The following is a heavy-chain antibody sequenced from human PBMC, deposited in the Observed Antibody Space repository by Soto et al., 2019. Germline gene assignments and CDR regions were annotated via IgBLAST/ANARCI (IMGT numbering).Heavy chain of an antibody. CDR1: GFNFGNFA. J-gene: IGHJ6*03. V-gene: IGHV3-30*18. CDR2: ISENGKTK. Sequence: QVQVVESGGGVVQPGKSLRLSCAASGFNFGNFAMHWVRQTPGGGLEWVAVISENGKTKYFGDSVKGRLTISRDNSRNTVDLQMNSLRPEDTAIYFCAKGQSGYYPLNFYFYMDAWGRGTKVAVSS. D-gene: IGHD3-3*01. CDR3: AKGQSGYYPLNFYFYMDA.